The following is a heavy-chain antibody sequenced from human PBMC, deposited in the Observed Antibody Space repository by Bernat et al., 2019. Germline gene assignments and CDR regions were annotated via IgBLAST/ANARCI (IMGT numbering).Heavy chain of an antibody. CDR2: TYYRSKWYN. D-gene: IGHD1-1*01. J-gene: IGHJ6*02. CDR1: GDSVSSNSAA. Sequence: QVQLQQSGPGLVKPSQTLSLTCAISGDSVSSNSAAWNWIRQSPSRGLEWLGRTYYRSKWYNDYAVSVKSRITINPDTSKNQFSLQLNSVTPEDTAVYYCARYNWNDDEYYYYYGMDVWGQGTTVTVSS. CDR3: ARYNWNDDEYYYYYGMDV. V-gene: IGHV6-1*01.